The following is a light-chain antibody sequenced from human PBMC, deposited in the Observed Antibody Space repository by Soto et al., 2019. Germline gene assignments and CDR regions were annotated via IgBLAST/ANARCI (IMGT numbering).Light chain of an antibody. Sequence: QRVTISCTGSSSNIGTGYDVHWYQQLPGTAPKLLIYGNSNRPSGVPDRFAGSKSGTSASLAITWLQAEDEADYYCQSFDSSRFYVFGTGTKV. CDR1: SSNIGTGYD. CDR3: QSFDSSRFYV. J-gene: IGLJ1*01. V-gene: IGLV1-40*01. CDR2: GNS.